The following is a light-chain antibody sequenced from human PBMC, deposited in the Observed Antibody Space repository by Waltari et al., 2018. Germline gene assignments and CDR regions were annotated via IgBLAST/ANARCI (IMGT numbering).Light chain of an antibody. J-gene: IGKJ1*01. CDR3: MQGTHWPPT. CDR2: KVS. V-gene: IGKV2-30*01. CDR1: QSLVNTDGNIY. Sequence: DVVLDQSPLSLPVTLGQPASISCRSSQSLVNTDGNIYLNWFHQRPGQSPRRLIYKVSNRDSGVPDRFSGSGSGTDFTLKISRLEADDVGVYFCMQGTHWPPTFGQGTKVEIK.